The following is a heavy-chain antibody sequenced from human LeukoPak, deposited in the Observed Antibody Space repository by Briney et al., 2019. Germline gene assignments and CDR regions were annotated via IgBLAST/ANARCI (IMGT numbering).Heavy chain of an antibody. J-gene: IGHJ3*02. V-gene: IGHV4-59*08. Sequence: KPSETLSLTCTVSGGSISGDYYWRWIRPPPGKGLEWIGYIYYSGSTNYNPSLKSRVTISVDTSKNQFSLKLSSVTAADTAVYYCARQKAPSQYYDFWSGYYSWSAFDIWGQGTMVTVSS. CDR3: ARQKAPSQYYDFWSGYYSWSAFDI. D-gene: IGHD3-3*01. CDR1: GGSISGDYY. CDR2: IYYSGST.